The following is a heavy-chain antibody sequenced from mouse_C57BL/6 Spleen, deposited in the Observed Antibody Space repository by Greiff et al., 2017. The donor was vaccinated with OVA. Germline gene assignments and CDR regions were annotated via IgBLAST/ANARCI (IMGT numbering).Heavy chain of an antibody. D-gene: IGHD1-1*01. CDR1: GFTFSSYA. CDR2: ISDGGSYT. Sequence: EVKLMESGGGLVKPGGSLKLSCAASGFTFSSYAMSWVRQTPEKRLEWVATISDGGSYTYYPDNVKGRFTISRDNAKNNLYLQMSHLKSEDTAMYYCARAPRDGSSFYWYFDVWGTGTTVTVSS. V-gene: IGHV5-4*03. CDR3: ARAPRDGSSFYWYFDV. J-gene: IGHJ1*03.